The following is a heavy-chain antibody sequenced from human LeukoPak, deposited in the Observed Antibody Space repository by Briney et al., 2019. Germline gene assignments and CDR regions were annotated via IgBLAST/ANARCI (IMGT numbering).Heavy chain of an antibody. CDR1: GGTFSSYA. CDR2: IIPIFGTA. Sequence: GASVKVSCKASGGTFSSYAISWVRQAPGQGLEWMGGIIPIFGTANYAQKFQGRVTITADESTSTAYMELSSLRSEDTAVYYCATWYSGSSNWFDPWGQGTLVTVSS. D-gene: IGHD1-26*01. CDR3: ATWYSGSSNWFDP. J-gene: IGHJ5*02. V-gene: IGHV1-69*13.